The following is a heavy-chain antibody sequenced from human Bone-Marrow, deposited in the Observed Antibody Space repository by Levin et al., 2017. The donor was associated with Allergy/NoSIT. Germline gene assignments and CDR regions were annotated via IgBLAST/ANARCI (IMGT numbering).Heavy chain of an antibody. D-gene: IGHD6-6*01. J-gene: IGHJ4*02. CDR2: IFHNRSA. V-gene: IGHV4-59*01. Sequence: SETLSLTCTASGDSITDYYWSWIRQSPGKGLEWIGYIFHNRSANYSPSLKGRVTMSVDTSKNHISLEMDSVTPADTAIYYCTRGSAARPGYWGQGILVTVSS. CDR1: GDSITDYY. CDR3: TRGSAARPGY.